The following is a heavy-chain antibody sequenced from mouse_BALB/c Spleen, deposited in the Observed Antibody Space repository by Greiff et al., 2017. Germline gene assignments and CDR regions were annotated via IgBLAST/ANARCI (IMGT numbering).Heavy chain of an antibody. J-gene: IGHJ2*01. V-gene: IGHV1-20*02. Sequence: EVKLQQSGPELVKPGASVKISCKASGYSFTGYFMNWVMQSHGKSLEWIGRINPYNGDTFYNQKFKGKATLTVDKSSSTAHMELRSLASEDSAVYYCARDDYFDYWGQGTTLTVSS. D-gene: IGHD2-3*01. CDR2: INPYNGDT. CDR1: GYSFTGYF. CDR3: ARDDYFDY.